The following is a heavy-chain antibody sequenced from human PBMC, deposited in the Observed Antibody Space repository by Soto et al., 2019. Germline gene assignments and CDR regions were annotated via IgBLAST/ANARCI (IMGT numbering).Heavy chain of an antibody. D-gene: IGHD4-4*01. CDR3: AKGSKPLTVTTPFDY. CDR2: ISGSGGST. V-gene: IGHV3-23*01. CDR1: GFTFSSYA. Sequence: PGGFLRLSCAASGFTFSSYAMSWVRQAPGKGLEWVSAISGSGGSTYYADSVKGRFTISRDNSKNTLYLQMNSLRAEDTAVYYCAKGSKPLTVTTPFDYWGQGTLVTVSS. J-gene: IGHJ4*02.